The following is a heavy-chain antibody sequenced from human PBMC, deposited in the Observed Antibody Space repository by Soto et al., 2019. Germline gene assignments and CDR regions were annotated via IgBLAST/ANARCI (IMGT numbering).Heavy chain of an antibody. V-gene: IGHV4-39*01. J-gene: IGHJ6*03. CDR2: IYYTGIT. D-gene: IGHD6-13*01. Sequence: QVQLQESGPGLVKPSETLSLTCTASGGSISSSSFYWGWIRQPPEKGLEWIGSIYYTGITRNNPSLKSRVAISVDTSKNQFSLNLSSVTAADTAVYYCARHFSSSWTYYYYYMDVWGKGTTVTVSS. CDR3: ARHFSSSWTYYYYYMDV. CDR1: GGSISSSSFY.